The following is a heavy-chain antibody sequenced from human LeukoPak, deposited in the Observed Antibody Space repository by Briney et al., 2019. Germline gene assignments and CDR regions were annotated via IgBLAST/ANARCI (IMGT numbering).Heavy chain of an antibody. Sequence: SGTLSLTCTVSGGSISSSSYYWGWVRQPPGKGLGWIGSIYYSGGTYYNPSLKSRVTISVDTSKNQFSLKLSSVTAADTAVYYCARRGVVVVPAAMRPFDYWGQGTLVTVSS. CDR3: ARRGVVVVPAAMRPFDY. V-gene: IGHV4-39*01. J-gene: IGHJ4*02. CDR2: IYYSGGT. CDR1: GGSISSSSYY. D-gene: IGHD2-2*01.